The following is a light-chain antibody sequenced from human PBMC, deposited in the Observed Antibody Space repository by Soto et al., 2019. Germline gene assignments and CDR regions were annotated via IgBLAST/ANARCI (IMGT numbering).Light chain of an antibody. CDR2: EAS. V-gene: IGKV1-5*03. J-gene: IGKJ1*01. CDR3: QQYNVYSWT. CDR1: QYINSW. Sequence: IQMTQSPSTLSASEGVRVTITCRASQYINSWLAWYQQKPGKPPKLRIYEASSLEKGVPARFGGSGSGTEFTLTISSLQPDDFATYYCQQYNVYSWTFGQGTNVDIK.